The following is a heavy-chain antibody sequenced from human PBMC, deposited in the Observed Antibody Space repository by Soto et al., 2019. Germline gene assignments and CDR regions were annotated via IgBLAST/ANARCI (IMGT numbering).Heavy chain of an antibody. CDR3: ANDIFGGYYDSSGYYDWFDH. J-gene: IGHJ5*02. V-gene: IGHV1-24*01. CDR1: GSTLTELS. D-gene: IGHD3-22*01. Sequence: ASVKVSCKVSGSTLTELSMHWVRQAPGKGLEWLGGFDPEDGETIYAQKFQGRVTMTEDTSTDTAYMELSSLGSEDTAVYYCANDIFGGYYDSSGYYDWFDHWGQGTLVTVSS. CDR2: FDPEDGET.